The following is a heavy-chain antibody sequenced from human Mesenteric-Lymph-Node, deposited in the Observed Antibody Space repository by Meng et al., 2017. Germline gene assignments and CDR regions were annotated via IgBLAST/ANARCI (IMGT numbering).Heavy chain of an antibody. CDR1: GVSISSNIR. CDR3: ARGKQDAWELLAY. V-gene: IGHV4-4*02. Sequence: QGQLQESGPRPWKPSGTPSLTCGVPGVSISSNIRWTWVRQPPGKGLEWIGDIDDSGSTNYNPSLNSRISISLDKSKNHFSLKVNSVTAADTAVYYCARGKQDAWELLAYWGQGALVTVSS. CDR2: IDDSGST. D-gene: IGHD1-26*01. J-gene: IGHJ4*02.